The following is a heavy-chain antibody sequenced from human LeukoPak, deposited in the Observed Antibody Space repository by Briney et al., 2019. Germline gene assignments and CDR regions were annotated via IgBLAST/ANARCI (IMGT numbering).Heavy chain of an antibody. D-gene: IGHD3-3*01. J-gene: IGHJ4*02. CDR2: IYYSGST. Sequence: PSETLSLTCTVSGGSISSYYRSWIRQPPGKRLEWIGHIYYSGSTNYNPSLKSRVTISVDTSKNQFSLKLSSVTAADTAVYYCASRSSFWSGYKDILYYFDSGGQGPLVPVSS. CDR3: ASRSSFWSGYKDILYYFDS. CDR1: GGSISSYY. V-gene: IGHV4-59*01.